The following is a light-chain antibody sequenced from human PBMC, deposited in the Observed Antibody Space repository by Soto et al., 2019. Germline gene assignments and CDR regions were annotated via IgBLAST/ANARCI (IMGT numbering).Light chain of an antibody. CDR3: QQYNSYVWT. CDR2: DAS. V-gene: IGKV1-5*01. Sequence: DIQMTQSPSTLSASVGDRVTITCRASQSISSWLAWYQQKPGKAPNLLIYDASNLESGVPSRFSGSGSGTEFTLTISSLQPDDFAAYYCQQYNSYVWTFGQGTKVEIK. CDR1: QSISSW. J-gene: IGKJ1*01.